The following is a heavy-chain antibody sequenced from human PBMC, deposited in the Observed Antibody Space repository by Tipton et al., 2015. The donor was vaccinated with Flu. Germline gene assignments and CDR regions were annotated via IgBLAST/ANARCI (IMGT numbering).Heavy chain of an antibody. CDR1: GFTFSTYA. J-gene: IGHJ4*02. V-gene: IGHV3-23*01. Sequence: SLRLSCAASGFTFSTYAMTWVRQAPGEGLEWVSGISGSGGGTHYADSVKGRFTISRDNSKNTLYLQMNSLRAEDTAVYYCAKVDESTVTASLDYWGQGTLVTVSS. D-gene: IGHD2-21*02. CDR3: AKVDESTVTASLDY. CDR2: ISGSGGGT.